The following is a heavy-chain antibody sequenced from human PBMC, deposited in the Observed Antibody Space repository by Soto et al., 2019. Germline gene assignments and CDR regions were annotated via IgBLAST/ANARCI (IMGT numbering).Heavy chain of an antibody. V-gene: IGHV3-30*18. CDR2: ISYDGSNK. CDR1: GFTFSSYG. D-gene: IGHD6-19*01. CDR3: AKPDSSGWGGVDY. J-gene: IGHJ4*02. Sequence: QVQLVESGGGVVQPGRSLRLSCAASGFTFSSYGMHWVRQAPGKGLEWVAVISYDGSNKYYADSVKGRFTISRDNSKNTLYLQMNSLRAEDTAVYYCAKPDSSGWGGVDYWGQGNLVTGSS.